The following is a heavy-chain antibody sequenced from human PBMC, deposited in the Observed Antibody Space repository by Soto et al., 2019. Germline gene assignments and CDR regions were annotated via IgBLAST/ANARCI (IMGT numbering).Heavy chain of an antibody. CDR1: GDSYTIKY. CDR3: SSVDPGETSPFDH. V-gene: IGHV1-46*03. CDR2: INPFDGSR. J-gene: IGHJ4*02. D-gene: IGHD3-10*01. Sequence: ASVELSCASCGDSYTIKYLHWVRQEPGQGLEWMGWINPFDGSRMFAQSFQGRVTFTRDTSTSTVYMELSGLRSDDTAVYYCSSVDPGETSPFDHWGQGTLVIFSS.